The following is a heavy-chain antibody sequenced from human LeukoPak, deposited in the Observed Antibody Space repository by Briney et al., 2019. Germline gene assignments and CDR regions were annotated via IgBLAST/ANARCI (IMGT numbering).Heavy chain of an antibody. D-gene: IGHD3-10*01. Sequence: PSETLSLTCTVSGGSISSSSYYWGWIRQPPGKGLEWIGSIYYSGSTYYNPSLKSRVTISVDTSKNQFSLKLSSVTAADTAVYYCARDRFGSYPGIWGQGTMVTVSS. J-gene: IGHJ3*02. CDR2: IYYSGST. CDR3: ARDRFGSYPGI. CDR1: GGSISSSSYY. V-gene: IGHV4-39*07.